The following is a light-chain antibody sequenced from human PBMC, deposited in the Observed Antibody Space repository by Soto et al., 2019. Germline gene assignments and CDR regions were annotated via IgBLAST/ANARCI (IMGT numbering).Light chain of an antibody. CDR1: QSISSW. CDR3: QQYNSYSIT. Sequence: DIPMTRSPSTLSASVGDRVTITCRASQSISSWLAWYQQKPGKAPKLLIYQASSLDSGVPSRFSGSGSGTEFTLTISSLQPDDFATYYCQQYNSYSITFGQGTRLEIK. V-gene: IGKV1-5*03. J-gene: IGKJ5*01. CDR2: QAS.